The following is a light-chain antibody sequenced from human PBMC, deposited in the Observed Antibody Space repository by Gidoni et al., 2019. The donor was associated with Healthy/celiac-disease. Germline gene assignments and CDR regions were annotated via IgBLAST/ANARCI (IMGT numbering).Light chain of an antibody. Sequence: EMVLTQSPATLSLSPGERATLSCRASQSVSSYLAWYQQKPGQAPRLLIYDASTRATGIPARFSGSGSGTDFTLTISSLEPEDFAVYYCQQRSNWPPITFGRGTRLEIK. CDR3: QQRSNWPPIT. V-gene: IGKV3-11*01. CDR1: QSVSSY. CDR2: DAS. J-gene: IGKJ5*01.